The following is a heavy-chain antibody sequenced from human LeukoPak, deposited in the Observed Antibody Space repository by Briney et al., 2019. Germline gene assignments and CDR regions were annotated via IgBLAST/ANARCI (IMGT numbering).Heavy chain of an antibody. V-gene: IGHV1-18*01. Sequence: ASVNVSCKTSGYTFTDFGMSWVRQAPGQGLEWMGWISAYNGDTNYAHNLQGRVTMTTDTSTSTAYMELRSLRSDDTAVYYCARGRPSDYWGQGTPVTVSS. J-gene: IGHJ4*02. CDR3: ARGRPSDY. CDR2: ISAYNGDT. CDR1: GYTFTDFG.